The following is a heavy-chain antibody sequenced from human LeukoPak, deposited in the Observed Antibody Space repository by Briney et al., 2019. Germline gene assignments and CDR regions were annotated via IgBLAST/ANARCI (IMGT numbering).Heavy chain of an antibody. J-gene: IGHJ5*02. V-gene: IGHV1-8*01. CDR2: MNPNNGNT. Sequence: ASVKVSCKASGFTFTSYDINWVRQASGQGLEWMGWMNPNNGNTGYAQKFQGRVTMTRDTSIYTAYMELRGLRSEDTAVYYCVRDGEGAAISVNYWFDPWGQGTLVTVSS. CDR3: VRDGEGAAISVNYWFDP. CDR1: GFTFTSYD. D-gene: IGHD2-2*02.